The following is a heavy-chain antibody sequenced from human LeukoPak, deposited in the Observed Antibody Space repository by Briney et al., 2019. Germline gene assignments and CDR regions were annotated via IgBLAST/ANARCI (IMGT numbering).Heavy chain of an antibody. D-gene: IGHD6-13*01. CDR2: INSDGINT. Sequence: GGSLRLSCAASGFTFSNYWMHWVRQAPGKGLVWVSRINSDGINTSYADSVKGRFTISRDNAKNTLYLQMNSLRAEDTAVYYCARDPIAAARYNWFDPWGQGTLVTVSS. J-gene: IGHJ5*02. V-gene: IGHV3-74*01. CDR3: ARDPIAAARYNWFDP. CDR1: GFTFSNYW.